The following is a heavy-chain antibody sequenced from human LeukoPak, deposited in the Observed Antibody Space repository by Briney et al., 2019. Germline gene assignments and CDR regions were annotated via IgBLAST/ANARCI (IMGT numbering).Heavy chain of an antibody. D-gene: IGHD5-18*01. J-gene: IGHJ4*02. Sequence: GGSLRLSCAASGFTFSSYALSWVRQAPDKGLEWVSAISGSGTPTYYADSVRGRFTISRDNSKNTLDLQMNNLRAEDTAVYYCAILSGYSYGTFDYWGQGTLVTVSS. V-gene: IGHV3-23*01. CDR1: GFTFSSYA. CDR3: AILSGYSYGTFDY. CDR2: ISGSGTPT.